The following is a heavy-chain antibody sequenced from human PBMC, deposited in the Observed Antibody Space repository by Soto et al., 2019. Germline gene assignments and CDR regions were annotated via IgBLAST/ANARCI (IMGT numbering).Heavy chain of an antibody. J-gene: IGHJ6*02. Sequence: QVQLVQSGAEVKKPGSSVKVSCKASGGTFSSYAISWVRQAPGQGLEWMGGIIPIFGTANYAQKFQGRVTITADESTSTAYMELSSLRSEDRAVYYCARGLTTVTTNPYYGMDVWGQGTTVTVSS. V-gene: IGHV1-69*12. CDR3: ARGLTTVTTNPYYGMDV. CDR1: GGTFSSYA. CDR2: IIPIFGTA. D-gene: IGHD4-17*01.